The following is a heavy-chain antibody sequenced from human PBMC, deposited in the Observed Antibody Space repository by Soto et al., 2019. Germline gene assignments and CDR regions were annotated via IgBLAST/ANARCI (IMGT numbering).Heavy chain of an antibody. CDR3: ARDHHSFYDTSGYYPYFDY. J-gene: IGHJ4*02. CDR1: GGSVNTAPYY. V-gene: IGHV4-61*01. D-gene: IGHD3-22*01. Sequence: PSETLSLTCNVSGGSVNTAPYYWSWIRQPPGKGLEWIGYIYYSGSTNNNPSLKSRVSISLDTSISQFSLNLSSVTAADTAVYFCARDHHSFYDTSGYYPYFDYWGQGTLVTVSS. CDR2: IYYSGST.